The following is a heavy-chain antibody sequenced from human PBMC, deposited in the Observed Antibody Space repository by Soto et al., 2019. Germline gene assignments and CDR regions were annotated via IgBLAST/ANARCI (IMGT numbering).Heavy chain of an antibody. V-gene: IGHV5-51*01. CDR2: IYPGDSDT. D-gene: IGHD1-26*01. Sequence: GESLKISCKGSGYSFTSYWIGWVRQMPGKGLEWMGIIYPGDSDTGYSPSFKGQVTISADKSISTAYLQWSSLKASDTAMYYCASSIVGASYYYGMDVWGQGTTVTVSS. CDR1: GYSFTSYW. J-gene: IGHJ6*02. CDR3: ASSIVGASYYYGMDV.